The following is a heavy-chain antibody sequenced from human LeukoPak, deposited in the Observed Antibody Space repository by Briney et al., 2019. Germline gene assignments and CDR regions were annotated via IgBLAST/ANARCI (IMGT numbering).Heavy chain of an antibody. V-gene: IGHV1-18*01. CDR2: VSGYNGNT. D-gene: IGHD3-10*01. CDR1: GYTFANYG. Sequence: GASVKVSCKASGYTFANYGVSWVRQAPGQGLEWVGWVSGYNGNTNYTQKLQGRVTMTTDTSTSTAYMELRSLRSDDTAVYYCARVSYYFASGSYYGDFWGQGTLVSVSS. CDR3: ARVSYYFASGSYYGDF. J-gene: IGHJ4*02.